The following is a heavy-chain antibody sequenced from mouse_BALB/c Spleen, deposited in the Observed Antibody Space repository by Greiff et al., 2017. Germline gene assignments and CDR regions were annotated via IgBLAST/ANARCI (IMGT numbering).Heavy chain of an antibody. V-gene: IGHV1S137*01. CDR1: GYTFTDYG. CDR3: AREGYVVSSYFDY. Sequence: VQLQQSGPELVRPGASVKISCKASGYTFTDYGMHWVKQRPGQGLEWIGVINTYNGNTNYNQKLKGKATMTVDKSSSTAYMELARLTSEDSAIYCCAREGYVVSSYFDYWGQGTTVTVSS. CDR2: INTYNGNT. D-gene: IGHD2-2*01. J-gene: IGHJ2*01.